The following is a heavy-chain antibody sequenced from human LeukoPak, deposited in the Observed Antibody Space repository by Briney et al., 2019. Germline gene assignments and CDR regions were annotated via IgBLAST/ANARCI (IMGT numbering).Heavy chain of an antibody. CDR1: GGSFSGYY. J-gene: IGHJ4*02. V-gene: IGHV4-34*01. CDR3: ARSYYFDY. CDR2: INHSGST. Sequence: SETLSLTCAVYGGSFSGYYWSWIRQPPGKGLEWIGEINHSGSTNYNPSLKSRVTISVDTSKNQFSLKLSSVTAADTAVYYCARSYYFDYWAREPWPPSPQ. D-gene: IGHD3-10*01.